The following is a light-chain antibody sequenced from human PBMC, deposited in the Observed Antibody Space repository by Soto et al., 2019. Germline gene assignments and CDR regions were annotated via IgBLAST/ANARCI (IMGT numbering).Light chain of an antibody. CDR2: GAS. V-gene: IGKV3-15*01. CDR1: QSVSSN. J-gene: IGKJ5*01. Sequence: EIVITHSSATLPVSRVERATLSCRASQSVSSNLAWYQQKPGQAPRLLIYGASTRATGIPARFSGSGSGTEFTLTISSLQSEDFAVYYCQQYNNWPPITFGQGTRLEIK. CDR3: QQYNNWPPIT.